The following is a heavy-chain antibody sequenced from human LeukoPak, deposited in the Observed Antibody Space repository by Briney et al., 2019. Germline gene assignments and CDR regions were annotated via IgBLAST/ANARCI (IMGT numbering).Heavy chain of an antibody. D-gene: IGHD6-6*01. CDR2: IYTIGST. CDR3: ARGIAARPCDY. CDR1: GGSISSYY. V-gene: IGHV4-4*07. J-gene: IGHJ4*02. Sequence: SETLSLTCTVSGGSISSYYWSWIRQPAGKGLEWIGRIYTIGSTNYNPSLKVRVTMSVDTSKNQFSLKLSSVTAADTAVYYCARGIAARPCDYWGQGTLVTVSS.